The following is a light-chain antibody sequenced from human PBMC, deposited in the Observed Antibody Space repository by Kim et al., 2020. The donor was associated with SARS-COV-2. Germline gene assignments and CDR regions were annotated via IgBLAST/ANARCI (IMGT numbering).Light chain of an antibody. CDR1: QGISND. Sequence: ASVGDRVTVTCRASQGISNDVAWYQQKAGKPPMLLIYSASTLQSGVPSRFSGSGSGTDFTLTISSLQPEDVATYYCQKYDSASRTFGQGTKVDIK. V-gene: IGKV1-27*01. CDR3: QKYDSASRT. J-gene: IGKJ1*01. CDR2: SAS.